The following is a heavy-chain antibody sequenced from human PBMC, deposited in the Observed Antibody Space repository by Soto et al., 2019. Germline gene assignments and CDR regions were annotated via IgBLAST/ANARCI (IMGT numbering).Heavy chain of an antibody. J-gene: IGHJ4*02. CDR2: IKQDGSEK. D-gene: IGHD6-19*01. V-gene: IGHV3-7*01. Sequence: PGGSLRLSCAASGFTFSSYWMSWVRQAPGKGLEWVANIKQDGSEKYYVDSVKGRFTISRDNAKNSLYLQMNSLRAEDTAVYYCAKQSVAGPFDYWGQGTLVTVSS. CDR3: AKQSVAGPFDY. CDR1: GFTFSSYW.